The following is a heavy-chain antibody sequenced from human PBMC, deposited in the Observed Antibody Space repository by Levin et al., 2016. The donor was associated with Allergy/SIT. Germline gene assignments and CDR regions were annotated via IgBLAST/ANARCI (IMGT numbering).Heavy chain of an antibody. V-gene: IGHV3-48*03. J-gene: IGHJ6*02. Sequence: WIRQPPGKGLEWVSYISSSGSTIYYADSVKGRFTISRDNAKNSLYLQMNSLRAEDTAVYYCARVGGSGLHPHYYYYYYGMDVWGQGTTVTVSS. CDR2: ISSSGSTI. D-gene: IGHD3-10*01. CDR3: ARVGGSGLHPHYYYYYYGMDV.